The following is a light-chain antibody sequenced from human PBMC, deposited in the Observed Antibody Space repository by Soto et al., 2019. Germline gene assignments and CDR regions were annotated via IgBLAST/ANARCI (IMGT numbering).Light chain of an antibody. CDR3: QQYADSFT. CDR1: QSVNSN. CDR2: GAS. Sequence: EIVMTQSPATLSLSPGERATLSCRASQSVNSNLAWYQQKPGQAPRLLIYGASTRATGISARFSGSGSGTEFTLTIRSLQSEDFAVYSCQQYADSFTFGQGTKLEI. V-gene: IGKV3-15*01. J-gene: IGKJ2*01.